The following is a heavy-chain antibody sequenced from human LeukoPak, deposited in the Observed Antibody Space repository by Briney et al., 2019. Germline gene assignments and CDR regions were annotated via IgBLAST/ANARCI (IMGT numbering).Heavy chain of an antibody. CDR3: TRVRSSGYDLNYYYMDV. CDR1: GFTFGDYA. V-gene: IGHV3-49*04. J-gene: IGHJ6*03. Sequence: PGRSLRLSCTASGFTFGDYAMSWVRQAPGKGPEWVGFIRSEAYGGTTEYAASVKGRFTISRDDSKSIAYLQMNSLKTEDTAVYYCTRVRSSGYDLNYYYMDVWGKGTTVTISS. CDR2: IRSEAYGGTT. D-gene: IGHD5-12*01.